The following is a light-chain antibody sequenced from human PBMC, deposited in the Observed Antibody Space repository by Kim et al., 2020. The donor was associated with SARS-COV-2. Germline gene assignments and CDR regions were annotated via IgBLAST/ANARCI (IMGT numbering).Light chain of an antibody. CDR1: NNNVGNEG. V-gene: IGLV10-54*01. CDR3: SAWDSSLSNVL. J-gene: IGLJ2*01. Sequence: QTATLSCTGNNNNVGNEGAAWLQQHQGHPPKLLSYRDNNRPSGISERVSASRSGNTASLTITGLQPEDEADYYCSAWDSSLSNVLFGGGTKVTVL. CDR2: RDN.